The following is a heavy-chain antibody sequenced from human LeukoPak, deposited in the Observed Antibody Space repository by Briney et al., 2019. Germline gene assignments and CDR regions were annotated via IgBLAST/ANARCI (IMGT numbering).Heavy chain of an antibody. D-gene: IGHD3-22*01. Sequence: GGSLRLSCAASGFTFSNAWMSWVRQAPGKGLEWVGRIKSKTDGGTTDYAAPVKGRFTISRDDSKNTLYLQMNSLKTEDTAVYYCTTGSVTAYYYDSSGYYYFDYWGQGTLVTASS. V-gene: IGHV3-15*01. CDR2: IKSKTDGGTT. CDR1: GFTFSNAW. J-gene: IGHJ4*02. CDR3: TTGSVTAYYYDSSGYYYFDY.